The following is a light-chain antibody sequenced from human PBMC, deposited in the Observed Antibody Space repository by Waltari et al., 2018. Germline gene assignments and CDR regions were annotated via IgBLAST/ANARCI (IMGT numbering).Light chain of an antibody. Sequence: DIVMTQTPATLSESPGERATLTCRAGQSVSSNLAGYQQTPGQAPRLLIYGASTRDTGIPARFSGSGSGTEFTLTISSLQSEDCAVYYCQQYNNWLGTFGGGTKVEIK. CDR2: GAS. J-gene: IGKJ4*01. CDR3: QQYNNWLGT. CDR1: QSVSSN. V-gene: IGKV3-15*01.